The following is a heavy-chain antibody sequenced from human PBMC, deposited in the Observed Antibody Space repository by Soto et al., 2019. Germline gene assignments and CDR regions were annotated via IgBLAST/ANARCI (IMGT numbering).Heavy chain of an antibody. V-gene: IGHV1-69*13. CDR2: IVPIFGTA. CDR1: GGTFSSYA. Sequence: SVKVSCKASGGTFSSYAISWVRQAPGQGLEWMGGIVPIFGTANYAQKFQGRVTITADESTSTAYMELSSLRSEDTAVYYCARTRYYDFWSGPPSPLDYWGQGTLVTVSS. CDR3: ARTRYYDFWSGPPSPLDY. J-gene: IGHJ4*02. D-gene: IGHD3-3*01.